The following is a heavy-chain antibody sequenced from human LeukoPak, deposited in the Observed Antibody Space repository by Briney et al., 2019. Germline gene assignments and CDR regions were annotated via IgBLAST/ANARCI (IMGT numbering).Heavy chain of an antibody. CDR1: GFTFSTYW. CDR3: ARSSGWPYYYYGMDV. V-gene: IGHV4-34*01. CDR2: INHSGST. Sequence: GSLRLSCTASGFTFSTYWMSWVRQAPGKGLEWIGEINHSGSTNYNPSLKSRVTISVDTSKNQFSLKLSSVTAADTAVYYCARSSGWPYYYYGMDVWGQGTTVTVSS. J-gene: IGHJ6*02. D-gene: IGHD6-19*01.